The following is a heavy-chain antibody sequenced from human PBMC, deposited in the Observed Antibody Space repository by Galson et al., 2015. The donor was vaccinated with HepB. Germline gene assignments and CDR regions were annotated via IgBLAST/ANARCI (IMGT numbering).Heavy chain of an antibody. Sequence: SLRLSCAASGFTFSSYAMSWVRQAPGKGLEWVSAISGSGGSTYYADSVKGRFTISRDNSKNTLYLQMNSLRAEDTAVYYCAKGGYDSSGYYSYFDYWGQGTLVTVSS. CDR2: ISGSGGST. D-gene: IGHD3-22*01. CDR1: GFTFSSYA. CDR3: AKGGYDSSGYYSYFDY. J-gene: IGHJ4*02. V-gene: IGHV3-23*01.